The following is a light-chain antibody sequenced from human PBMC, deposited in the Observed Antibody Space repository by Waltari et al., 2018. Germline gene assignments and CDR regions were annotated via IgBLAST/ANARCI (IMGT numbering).Light chain of an antibody. CDR1: QSVYSD. Sequence: EIVMTQSPATLSVSPGERATISCRASQSVYSDLAWYKQKPGQAPRLLIYGASTRATGIPARFSGSGSGTEFTFTISSLQSEDFAVYYCQQYYKWPPLTFGGGTKVEIK. CDR2: GAS. V-gene: IGKV3-15*01. CDR3: QQYYKWPPLT. J-gene: IGKJ4*01.